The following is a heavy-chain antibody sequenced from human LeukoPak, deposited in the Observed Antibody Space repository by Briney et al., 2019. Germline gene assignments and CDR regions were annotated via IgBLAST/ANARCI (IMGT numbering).Heavy chain of an antibody. CDR1: GFTVSSNY. Sequence: PGGSLRLSCAASGFTVSSNYMSWVRQAPGKGLEWVSVIYSGGSTYYADSVKGRFTISRHNSKNTLYLQMNSLRAGDTAVYYCAREASGENYYYYGMDVWGQGTTVTVSS. V-gene: IGHV3-53*04. CDR2: IYSGGST. D-gene: IGHD3-16*01. CDR3: AREASGENYYYYGMDV. J-gene: IGHJ6*02.